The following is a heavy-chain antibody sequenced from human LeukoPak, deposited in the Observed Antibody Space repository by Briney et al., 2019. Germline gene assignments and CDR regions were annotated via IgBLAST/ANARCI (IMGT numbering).Heavy chain of an antibody. CDR3: AKDKAGTIVWYGRWAIGLFDY. V-gene: IGHV3-43*02. Sequence: PGGALTLSCAASGFNFDAYAMHWVRQAPGKGLQSISLFSADGGSTYYADSVKGRFTISRDNSRNSLYLQMNSLTTEDTAFYYCAKDKAGTIVWYGRWAIGLFDYWGQGTLLTVSS. J-gene: IGHJ4*02. CDR1: GFNFDAYA. CDR2: FSADGGST. D-gene: IGHD6-13*01.